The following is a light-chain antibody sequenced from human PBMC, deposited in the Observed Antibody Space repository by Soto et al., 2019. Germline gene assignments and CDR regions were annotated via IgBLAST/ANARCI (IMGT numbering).Light chain of an antibody. Sequence: IQRTQSPASLSSSVGDTVTLTCRVTQTMDRYLNWFQQKSGQAPKLLMNAASTSRTGVTSRFSASGSRTDFTLTISSLQTEDYATYDCKQRDNAPFSVGPATKVDI. CDR1: QTMDRY. J-gene: IGKJ3*01. CDR2: AAS. V-gene: IGKV1-39*01. CDR3: KQRDNAPFS.